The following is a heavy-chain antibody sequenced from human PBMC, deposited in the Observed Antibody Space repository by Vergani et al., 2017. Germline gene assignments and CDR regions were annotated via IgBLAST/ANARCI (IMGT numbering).Heavy chain of an antibody. V-gene: IGHV3-33*06. CDR1: GFTFSSYG. J-gene: IGHJ4*02. D-gene: IGHD1-26*01. CDR2: IWYDGSNK. Sequence: QVQLVESGGGVVQPGRSLRLSCAASGFTFSSYGMHWVRQAPGKGLEWVAVIWYDGSNKYYADSVKGRFTISRDNSKNTLYLQMNSLIAEDTAVYYCAKVRLVGATSPMDYWGQGTLVTVSS. CDR3: AKVRLVGATSPMDY.